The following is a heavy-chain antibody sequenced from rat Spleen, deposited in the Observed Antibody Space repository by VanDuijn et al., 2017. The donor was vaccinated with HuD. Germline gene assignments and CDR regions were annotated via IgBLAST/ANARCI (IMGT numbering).Heavy chain of an antibody. CDR1: GFTFSNYG. J-gene: IGHJ1*01. D-gene: IGHD4-4*01. V-gene: IGHV5-27*01. Sequence: EVQLVESGGGLVQPGRSLKLSCAASGFTFSNYGMAWVRQAPTKGLEWVASITNSGGSTYYRDSVKGRFTISRDNAKSTLYLQMDSLRSEDTATYYCTTARGSYWYVDFWGPGTMVTVSS. CDR2: ITNSGGST. CDR3: TTARGSYWYVDF.